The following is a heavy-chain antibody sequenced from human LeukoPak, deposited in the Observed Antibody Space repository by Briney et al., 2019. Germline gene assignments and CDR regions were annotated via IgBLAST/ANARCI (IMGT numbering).Heavy chain of an antibody. Sequence: GGSLRLSCAASGFTFSSYWKHWVRQAPGKGLVWVSRISSDGSSTSYAASVKGRFTISRDNAKNTLYLQMNSLRAEDTAIYYCAGTLSGSYYVGDYWGQGTLVTVSS. CDR1: GFTFSSYW. CDR3: AGTLSGSYYVGDY. CDR2: ISSDGSST. J-gene: IGHJ4*02. V-gene: IGHV3-74*01. D-gene: IGHD1-26*01.